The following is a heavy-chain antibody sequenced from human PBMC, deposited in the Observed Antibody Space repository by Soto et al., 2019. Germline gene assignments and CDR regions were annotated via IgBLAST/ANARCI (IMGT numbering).Heavy chain of an antibody. CDR3: AKRKYCPSTTRFAY. CDR2: IYSDGNT. D-gene: IGHD2-2*01. Sequence: EVQLVESGGALVQPGGSLRLSCAASGFTVSISYMTWVRQVPGKGLEWVSIIYSDGNTYYADSVKGRFTISRDNSTHTLYLQMSSLRAEDTAVYYCAKRKYCPSTTRFAYWGQGTLVTVSS. V-gene: IGHV3-66*01. CDR1: GFTVSISY. J-gene: IGHJ4*02.